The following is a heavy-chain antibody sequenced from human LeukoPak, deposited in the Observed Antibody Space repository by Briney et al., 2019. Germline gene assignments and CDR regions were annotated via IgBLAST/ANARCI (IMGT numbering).Heavy chain of an antibody. CDR1: GGSFSGYY. J-gene: IGHJ4*02. Sequence: PSETLSLTCAVYGGSFSGYYWSWSRQPPGKGLEWIGEINHSGSTNYNPSLKSRVTISVDTSKNQFSLKLSSVTAADTAVYYCATVTTFITDFDYWGQGTLVTVSS. V-gene: IGHV4-34*01. D-gene: IGHD4-17*01. CDR2: INHSGST. CDR3: ATVTTFITDFDY.